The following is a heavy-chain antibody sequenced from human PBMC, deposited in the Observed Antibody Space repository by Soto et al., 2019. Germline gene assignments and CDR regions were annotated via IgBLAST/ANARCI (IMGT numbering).Heavy chain of an antibody. V-gene: IGHV3-30*04. CDR3: AKDRRELQYFDY. J-gene: IGHJ4*02. CDR2: ISYDGSNK. CDR1: GFTFSSYS. Sequence: GGSLRLSCAASGFTFSSYSMHWVRQAPGKGLEWVAVISYDGSNKYYADSVKGRFTISRDNSKNTLYLQMNSLRAEDTAVYYCAKDRRELQYFDYWGQGTLVTVSS. D-gene: IGHD1-26*01.